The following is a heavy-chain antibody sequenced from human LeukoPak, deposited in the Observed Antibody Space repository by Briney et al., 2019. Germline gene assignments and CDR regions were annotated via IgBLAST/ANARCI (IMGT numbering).Heavy chain of an antibody. CDR3: AKTSGSSSWYDY. J-gene: IGHJ4*02. D-gene: IGHD6-13*01. CDR1: GFTVSSNY. Sequence: AGGSLRLSCAASGFTVSSNYMSWVRQAPGKGLEWVSVIYSGGSTYYADSVKGRFTISRDNSKNTLYLQMNSLRAEDTAVYYCAKTSGSSSWYDYWGQGTLVTVSS. CDR2: IYSGGST. V-gene: IGHV3-66*01.